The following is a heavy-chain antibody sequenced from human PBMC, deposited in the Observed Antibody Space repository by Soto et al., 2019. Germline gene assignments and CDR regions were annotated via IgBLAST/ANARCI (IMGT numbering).Heavy chain of an antibody. J-gene: IGHJ6*02. Sequence: ASVKVSCKASGYTFTSYYMHWVRQAPGQGLEWMGIINPSGGSTSYAQKFQGRVTMTRDTSTSTVYMELSSLRSEDTAVYYCARQDSSSGDYYYYGMDVWGQGTTVTVSS. CDR2: INPSGGST. CDR3: ARQDSSSGDYYYYGMDV. D-gene: IGHD6-6*01. V-gene: IGHV1-46*01. CDR1: GYTFTSYY.